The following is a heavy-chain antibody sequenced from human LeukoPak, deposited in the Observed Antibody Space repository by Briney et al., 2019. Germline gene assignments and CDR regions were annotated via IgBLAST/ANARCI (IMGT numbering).Heavy chain of an antibody. CDR2: ISHIGRT. CDR1: GDSFSSHY. J-gene: IGHJ4*02. CDR3: ARLWSPELVRGVADH. Sequence: PSETLSLTCAVSGDSFSSHYWTWIRQSPGTGLEWIGYISHIGRTNYNPSLKSRVTISIDTSKNQFSLKLRSVTAADTAVYFCARLWSPELVRGVADHWGQGTLVTVSS. D-gene: IGHD3-10*01. V-gene: IGHV4-59*08.